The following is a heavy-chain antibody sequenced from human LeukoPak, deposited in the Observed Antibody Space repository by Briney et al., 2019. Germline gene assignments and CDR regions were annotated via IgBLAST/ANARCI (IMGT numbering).Heavy chain of an antibody. CDR2: IWYDGSNK. D-gene: IGHD3-22*01. CDR3: ARVSGDSSGSPYGMDV. J-gene: IGHJ6*02. CDR1: GFTFSSYG. Sequence: PGGSLRLSCAASGFTFSSYGMHWVRQAPGKGLEWVAVIWYDGSNKYYADSVKGRFTISRDNSKNTLYLQMNSLRAEDTAVYYCARVSGDSSGSPYGMDVWGQGTTVTVSS. V-gene: IGHV3-33*01.